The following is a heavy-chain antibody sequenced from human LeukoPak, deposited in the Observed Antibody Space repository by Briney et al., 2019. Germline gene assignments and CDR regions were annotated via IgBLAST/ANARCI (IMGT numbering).Heavy chain of an antibody. J-gene: IGHJ4*02. CDR1: GGSISSYY. Sequence: SETLSLTCTVSGGSISSYYWSWIRQPPGKGLEWIGYIYYSGSTNYNPSLKSRVTISVDTSKNQFSLKLSSVTAADTAVYYCARLVDYGGNSDDVDYWGQGTLVTVSS. V-gene: IGHV4-59*01. D-gene: IGHD4-23*01. CDR2: IYYSGST. CDR3: ARLVDYGGNSDDVDY.